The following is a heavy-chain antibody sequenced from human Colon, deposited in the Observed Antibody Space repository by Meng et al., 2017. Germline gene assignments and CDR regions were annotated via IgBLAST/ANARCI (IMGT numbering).Heavy chain of an antibody. CDR2: IYYGGST. V-gene: IGHV4-39*07. CDR3: ARDNDYVWGIFRNDAFDI. CDR1: GASISSSSYC. D-gene: IGHD3-16*02. J-gene: IGHJ3*02. Sequence: SGTLSLTCTVSGASISSSSYCWGWIRQPPGKGLEWVGSIYYGGSTYSNPSLKSRVTISVDTYKNQFSLKLSSVTAADTAVYYCARDNDYVWGIFRNDAFDIWGQGTMVTVSS.